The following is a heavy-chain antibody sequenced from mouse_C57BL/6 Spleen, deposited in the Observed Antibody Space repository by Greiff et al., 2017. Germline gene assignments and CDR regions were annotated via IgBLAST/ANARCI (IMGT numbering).Heavy chain of an antibody. D-gene: IGHD1-1*01. J-gene: IGHJ1*03. CDR1: GYTFTSYW. Sequence: VQLQQPGAELVKPGASVKLSCKASGYTFTSYWMHWVKQRPGQGLERIGMIHPNSGSTNYNEKFKSKATLTVDKSSSTAYMQLSSLTSEDSAVYYCARSDYYGSSYGWYFDVWGTGTTVTVSS. V-gene: IGHV1-64*01. CDR2: IHPNSGST. CDR3: ARSDYYGSSYGWYFDV.